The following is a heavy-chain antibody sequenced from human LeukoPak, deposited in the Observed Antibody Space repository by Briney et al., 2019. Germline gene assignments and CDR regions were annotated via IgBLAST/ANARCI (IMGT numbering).Heavy chain of an antibody. CDR3: ARHRDGYNHTFDY. J-gene: IGHJ4*02. CDR2: IDPSDSYS. V-gene: IGHV5-10-1*01. D-gene: IGHD5-24*01. CDR1: GYSFTSYW. Sequence: GESLKIFCEASGYSFTSYWITWLRQMPGKGLEWMGRIDPSDSYSNYSPSFQGHVTISADKSISTVYLQWRSLKASDTAMYYCARHRDGYNHTFDYWGQGTLVTVSS.